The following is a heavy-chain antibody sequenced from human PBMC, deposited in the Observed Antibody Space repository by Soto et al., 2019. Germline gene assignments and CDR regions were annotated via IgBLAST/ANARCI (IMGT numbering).Heavy chain of an antibody. Sequence: PGGSLRLSCVASGFTFSNYAMSWVRQAPGKGLEWVSGISGSGGTTYYADSVKGRFTISRDNSKNTLFLQMNSLRAGDTAVYYCAKDPQQWLTSFDYWGQGALVTVSS. CDR3: AKDPQQWLTSFDY. CDR2: ISGSGGTT. D-gene: IGHD6-19*01. V-gene: IGHV3-23*01. J-gene: IGHJ4*02. CDR1: GFTFSNYA.